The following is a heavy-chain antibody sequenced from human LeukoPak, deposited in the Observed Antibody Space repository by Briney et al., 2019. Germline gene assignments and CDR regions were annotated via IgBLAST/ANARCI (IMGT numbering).Heavy chain of an antibody. Sequence: PSETLSLTCTVSGGSISSSSYYWGWIRQPPGTGLEWSGSIYYSGSTYYNPSLKSRVTISVDTSKNQFSLKLSSVTAADTAVYYCARRETYYYGSGSYYNDYWGQGTLVTVSS. D-gene: IGHD3-10*01. V-gene: IGHV4-39*01. CDR2: IYYSGST. CDR1: GGSISSSSYY. CDR3: ARRETYYYGSGSYYNDY. J-gene: IGHJ4*02.